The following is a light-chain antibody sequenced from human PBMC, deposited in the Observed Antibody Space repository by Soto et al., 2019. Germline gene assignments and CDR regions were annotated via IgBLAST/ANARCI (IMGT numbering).Light chain of an antibody. CDR2: GHX. CDR3: QQYETLRLWP. CDR1: PSISRN. J-gene: IGKJ1*01. V-gene: IGKV3-15*01. Sequence: IVLTKSPATLSVSRGYKAPLSXRASPSISRNLAWYQQQPGQXTRIFXXGHXTRATAIPARFIGSGSGKEFTLNITSLQAADISVYYCQQYETLRLWPFGQGTKVDI.